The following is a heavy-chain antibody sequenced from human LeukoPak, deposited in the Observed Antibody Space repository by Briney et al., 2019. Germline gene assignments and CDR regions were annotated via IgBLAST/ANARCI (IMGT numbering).Heavy chain of an antibody. CDR2: IYHSGST. J-gene: IGHJ6*02. D-gene: IGHD4-11*01. V-gene: IGHV4-4*02. CDR1: GGSISSSNW. CDR3: ARIRTTVTTSGYYYYYYGMDV. Sequence: SGTLSLTCAVSGGSISSSNWWSWVRQPPGKGLEWIGEIYHSGSTNYNPSLKSRVTISVDKSKNQFSLKLSSVTAADTAVYYCARIRTTVTTSGYYYYYYGMDVWGQGTTVTVSS.